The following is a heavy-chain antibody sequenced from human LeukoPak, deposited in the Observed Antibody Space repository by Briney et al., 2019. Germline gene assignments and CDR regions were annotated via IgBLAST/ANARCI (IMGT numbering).Heavy chain of an antibody. D-gene: IGHD5-12*01. V-gene: IGHV4-4*07. Sequence: PSETLSLTCTVSGASIYTHYWTWIRQPAGKGLEFIGRIYTGGSTNYNPSLKSRVSMSVDTSKNQFSLKVNSVTAADTAVYYCARLSGNFWYFDYWGQGTLVTVSS. CDR2: IYTGGST. CDR1: GASIYTHY. J-gene: IGHJ4*02. CDR3: ARLSGNFWYFDY.